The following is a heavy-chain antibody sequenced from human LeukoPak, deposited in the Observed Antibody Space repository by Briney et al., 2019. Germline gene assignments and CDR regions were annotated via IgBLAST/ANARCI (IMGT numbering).Heavy chain of an antibody. CDR3: ARWRTARTGFDY. CDR2: IYYSGSP. V-gene: IGHV4-39*01. J-gene: IGHJ4*02. CDR1: GGSMSSYF. D-gene: IGHD3/OR15-3a*01. Sequence: PSETLSLTCTVSGGSMSSYFWSWIRQPPGKGLEWIGSIYYSGSPYYNPSLKSRVTISVDTSKNQFSLKVISVTAADTAVYYCARWRTARTGFDYWGQGTLVTVSS.